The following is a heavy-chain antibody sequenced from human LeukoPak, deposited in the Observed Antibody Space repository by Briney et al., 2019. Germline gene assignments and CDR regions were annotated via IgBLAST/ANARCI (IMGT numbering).Heavy chain of an antibody. Sequence: SETLSLTCTVSGDSITTTTYFWGWIRQPPGKGLEWIGSIYYSGSTYSSPSLKSRVTISVDTSKNQFSLKLHSVTAADTAVYYCARGSRYCSGGSCYPGVNWFEPWGQGTLVTVSS. V-gene: IGHV4-39*01. CDR1: GDSITTTTYF. CDR2: IYYSGST. D-gene: IGHD2-15*01. J-gene: IGHJ5*02. CDR3: ARGSRYCSGGSCYPGVNWFEP.